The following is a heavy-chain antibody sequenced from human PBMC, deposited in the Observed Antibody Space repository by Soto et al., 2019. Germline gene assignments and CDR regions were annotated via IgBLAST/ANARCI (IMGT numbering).Heavy chain of an antibody. V-gene: IGHV4-39*01. CDR2: IYYSGST. CDR1: GGSISSSSYY. Sequence: PSETLSLTCTVSGGSISSSSYYWGWIRQPPGKGLEWIGSIYYSGSTYYNPSLKSRVTISVDTSKNQFSLKLSSVTAADTAVYYCAGLDKATVAGIVETRPQTKSSDYWGQGTLVTVSS. D-gene: IGHD6-19*01. CDR3: AGLDKATVAGIVETRPQTKSSDY. J-gene: IGHJ4*02.